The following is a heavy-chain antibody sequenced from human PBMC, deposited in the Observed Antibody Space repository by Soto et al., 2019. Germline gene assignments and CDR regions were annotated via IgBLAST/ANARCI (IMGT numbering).Heavy chain of an antibody. CDR2: MTSSSSYI. J-gene: IGHJ4*02. CDR3: ARASDYFGVDY. V-gene: IGHV3-21*01. CDR1: GVTFISYN. Sequence: PGGSLRLSCAASGVTFISYNMNWVRQATGKGLEWVSSMTSSSSYIYYADSVKGRFTISRDNAKKSLYLQMNSLRAEDTAVYYCARASDYFGVDYWGQGTPVTVPQ. D-gene: IGHD4-17*01.